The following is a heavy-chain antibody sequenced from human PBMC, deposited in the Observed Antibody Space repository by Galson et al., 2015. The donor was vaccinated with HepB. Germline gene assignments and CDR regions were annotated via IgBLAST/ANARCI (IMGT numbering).Heavy chain of an antibody. Sequence: SLRLSCAASGFTFSSYGMHWVRQAPGKGLEWVAVISYDGSNKYYADSVKGRFTISRDNSKNELYLQMNSLRAEDAAVYYCAKTEYYFGSGSFDYWGQGTLVTVSS. CDR1: GFTFSSYG. J-gene: IGHJ4*02. D-gene: IGHD3-10*01. V-gene: IGHV3-30*18. CDR2: ISYDGSNK. CDR3: AKTEYYFGSGSFDY.